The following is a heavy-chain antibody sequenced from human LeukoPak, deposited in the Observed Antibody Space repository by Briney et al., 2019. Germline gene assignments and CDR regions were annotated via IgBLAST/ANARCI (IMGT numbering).Heavy chain of an antibody. V-gene: IGHV3-48*03. CDR1: GFTFRSYE. Sequence: PGGSLRLSCAASGFTFRSYEMNWVRQAPGKGLEWVSYITSSGSTIYYADSVKGRFTISRDNAKNSLYLQMNSLRAEDTAVYHCARANYYDISGYDYWGQGTLVTVSS. CDR3: ARANYYDISGYDY. CDR2: ITSSGSTI. D-gene: IGHD3-22*01. J-gene: IGHJ4*02.